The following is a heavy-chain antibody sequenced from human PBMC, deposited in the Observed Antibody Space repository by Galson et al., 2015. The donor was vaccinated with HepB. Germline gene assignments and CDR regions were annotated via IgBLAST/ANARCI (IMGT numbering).Heavy chain of an antibody. J-gene: IGHJ5*02. CDR2: IYYSGSA. CDR1: GGSISSSSDY. V-gene: IGHV4-39*07. D-gene: IGHD3-3*01. Sequence: PLSLTCTVSGGSISSSSDYWGWIRQPPGKGLEWIGNIYYSGSADYNPSLKSRVTISVDTSKNHFSLNLNSVTAADTAVYYCARLYYDFWSGSGWFDPWGQGTLVTVSS. CDR3: ARLYYDFWSGSGWFDP.